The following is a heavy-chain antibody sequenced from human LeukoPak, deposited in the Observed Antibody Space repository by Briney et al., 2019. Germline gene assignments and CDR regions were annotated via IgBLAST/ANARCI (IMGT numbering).Heavy chain of an antibody. CDR1: GFTFSSRW. D-gene: IGHD1-26*01. Sequence: GGSLRLSCAASGFTFSSRWVGWVRQPPGKGLEWVANVDQDGSEKHYVDSVKGRFTISRDNAKYSLYLQMSSLRAEDTAVYYCARRGVTGSMFDYWGQGTLVTVSS. J-gene: IGHJ4*02. V-gene: IGHV3-7*03. CDR2: VDQDGSEK. CDR3: ARRGVTGSMFDY.